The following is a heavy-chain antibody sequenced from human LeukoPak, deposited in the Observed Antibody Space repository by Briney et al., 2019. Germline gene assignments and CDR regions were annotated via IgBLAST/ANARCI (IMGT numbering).Heavy chain of an antibody. D-gene: IGHD6-19*01. CDR2: FYASGST. J-gene: IGHJ4*02. CDR3: ARPAVAGTDY. V-gene: IGHV4-61*09. Sequence: SETLSLTCTVSGDSISSGSYYWSWIRQPAGKGLEWIGHFYASGSTNYNPSLKSRVTISVDTSKNQFSLKLSSVTAADTAVYYCARPAVAGTDYWGQGTLVTVSS. CDR1: GDSISSGSYY.